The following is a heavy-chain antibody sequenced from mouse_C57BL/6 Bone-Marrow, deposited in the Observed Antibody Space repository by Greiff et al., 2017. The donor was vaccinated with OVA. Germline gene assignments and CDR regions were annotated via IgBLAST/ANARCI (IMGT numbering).Heavy chain of an antibody. J-gene: IGHJ4*01. CDR3: ARIIYDGYSYYAMDY. D-gene: IGHD2-3*01. Sequence: QVTLKVSGPGILQPSQSLSLTCSFSGFSLSTFGMGVGWIRQPSGKGLEWLAHVWWDDDKYYNPALKSRLTISKDTSKNQVFLKIANVDTADTATYYCARIIYDGYSYYAMDYWGQGTSVTVSS. CDR1: GFSLSTFGMG. V-gene: IGHV8-8*01. CDR2: VWWDDDK.